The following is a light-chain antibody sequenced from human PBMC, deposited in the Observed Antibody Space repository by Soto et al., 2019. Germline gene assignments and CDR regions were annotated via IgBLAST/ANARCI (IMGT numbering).Light chain of an antibody. Sequence: SYELTQPPSVSGAPGQTARVTCGGNNIGAKSVHWYQQKPGQAPVLVVYDESDRPSGIPERFSGSNSGNTATLTISRVEAGDEADYYCQVWDSSSGRPVFGGGTKLTVL. CDR1: NIGAKS. CDR2: DES. CDR3: QVWDSSSGRPV. V-gene: IGLV3-21*02. J-gene: IGLJ2*01.